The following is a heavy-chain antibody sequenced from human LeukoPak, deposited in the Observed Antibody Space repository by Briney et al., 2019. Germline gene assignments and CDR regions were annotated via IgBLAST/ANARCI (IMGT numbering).Heavy chain of an antibody. CDR1: GFTFNSYG. J-gene: IGHJ4*02. CDR2: SGSGGST. CDR3: AKDFWSGYYPNY. V-gene: IGHV3-23*01. D-gene: IGHD3-3*01. Sequence: GGSLRLTCAASGFTFNSYGMSWVRQAPRKGLEWVSGSGSGGSTYYADSVKGRFTISRDNSKNTLYLQMNSLRAEDTAVYYCAKDFWSGYYPNYWGQGTLVTVSS.